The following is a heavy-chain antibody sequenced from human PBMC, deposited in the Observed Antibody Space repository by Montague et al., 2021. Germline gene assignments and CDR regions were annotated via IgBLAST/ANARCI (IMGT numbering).Heavy chain of an antibody. V-gene: IGHV4-59*08. J-gene: IGHJ5*02. CDR1: GGSISSYY. CDR2: IYYSGST. D-gene: IGHD3-3*01. CDR3: ARHVTIFGAVKRIDP. Sequence: SETLSLTCTVSGGSISSYYWSWIRQPPGKGLEWIGYIYYSGSTNYNPSLKSRVTISVDTSKNQFSLKLSSVTAADTAVYFCARHVTIFGAVKRIDPWGQGTLVTVSS.